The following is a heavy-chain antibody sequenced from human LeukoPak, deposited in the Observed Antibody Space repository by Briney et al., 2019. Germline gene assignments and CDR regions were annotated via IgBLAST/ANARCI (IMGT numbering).Heavy chain of an antibody. CDR2: NSAYNGNT. J-gene: IGHJ2*01. D-gene: IGHD6-13*01. CDR3: ARDIAAPVVWYFDL. CDR1: GYIFTSYG. V-gene: IGHV1-18*04. Sequence: ASVKVSCKASGYIFTSYGISWVRQAPGQGLEWMGWNSAYNGNTNYAQKFQDRVTMTTDTSTSTAYMELRSLRSDDTAVYYCARDIAAPVVWYFDLWGRGTLVTVSS.